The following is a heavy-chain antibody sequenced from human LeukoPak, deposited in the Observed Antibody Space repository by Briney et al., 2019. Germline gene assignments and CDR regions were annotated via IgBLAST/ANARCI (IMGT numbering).Heavy chain of an antibody. J-gene: IGHJ3*02. CDR2: MNPNSGNT. D-gene: IGHD6-19*01. Sequence: GASVKVSCKASGYTFTGYYMHWVRQAPGQGLEWMGWMNPNSGNTGHAQKFQGRVTITRNTSISTAYMELSSLRSEDTAVYYCARARPKVAGTFGYAFDIWGQGTMVTVSS. V-gene: IGHV1-8*03. CDR3: ARARPKVAGTFGYAFDI. CDR1: GYTFTGYY.